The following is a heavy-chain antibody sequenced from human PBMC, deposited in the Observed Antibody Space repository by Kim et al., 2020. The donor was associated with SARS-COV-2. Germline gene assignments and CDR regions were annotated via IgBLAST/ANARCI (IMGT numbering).Heavy chain of an antibody. V-gene: IGHV4-34*01. CDR2: INHSGST. D-gene: IGHD2-2*01. CDR1: GGSFSGYY. Sequence: SETLSLTCAVYGGSFSGYYWSWIRQPPGKGLEWIGEINHSGSTNYNPSLKSRVTISVDTSKNQFSLKLSSVTAADTAVYYCARRGGYCSSTSCWRRAQGGSMDVWGQGTTVTVSS. CDR3: ARRGGYCSSTSCWRRAQGGSMDV. J-gene: IGHJ6*02.